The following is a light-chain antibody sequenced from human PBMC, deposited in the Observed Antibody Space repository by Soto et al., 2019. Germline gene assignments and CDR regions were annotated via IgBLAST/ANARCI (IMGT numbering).Light chain of an antibody. CDR3: QQYGSSPPIT. Sequence: EIELTQSPGTLSLSPGARATLSCRASQSVRSNYLAWYQQKPGQAPRLLIYGASTRTTGIPARFSGSGSGTDFTLTISSLEPEDSAVYYGQQYGSSPPITFGQGTRLEIK. CDR2: GAS. CDR1: QSVRSNY. J-gene: IGKJ5*01. V-gene: IGKV3-20*01.